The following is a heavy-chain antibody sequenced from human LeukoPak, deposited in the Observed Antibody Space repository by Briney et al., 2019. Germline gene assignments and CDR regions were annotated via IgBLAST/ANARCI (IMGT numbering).Heavy chain of an antibody. V-gene: IGHV4-31*02. CDR2: IYYSGST. D-gene: IGHD3-9*01. CDR1: GLTISSYA. J-gene: IGHJ4*02. CDR3: ARGGALRYFDWLSSFFDY. Sequence: LRLSCAASGLTISSYAMSWIRQHPGKGLEWVGYIYYSGSTYYNPSLKSRVTISVDTSKNQFSLKLSSVTAADTAVYYCARGGALRYFDWLSSFFDYWGQGTLVTVSS.